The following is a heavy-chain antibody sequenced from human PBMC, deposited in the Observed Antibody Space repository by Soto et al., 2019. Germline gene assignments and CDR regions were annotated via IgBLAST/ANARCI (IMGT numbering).Heavy chain of an antibody. V-gene: IGHV4-30-2*01. J-gene: IGHJ4*02. CDR1: GGSISTGSYS. D-gene: IGHD1-20*01. CDR2: SYYGGST. CDR3: AREGIPTPLFDY. Sequence: QLQLQESGSGLVKPSQTLSLTCAVSGGSISTGSYSWSWIRQPPGKGLEWIGYSYYGGSTYSNPSRKSRVTISVDRSKNQFSLKLSSVTAADTAVYYCAREGIPTPLFDYWGQGTLVTVSS.